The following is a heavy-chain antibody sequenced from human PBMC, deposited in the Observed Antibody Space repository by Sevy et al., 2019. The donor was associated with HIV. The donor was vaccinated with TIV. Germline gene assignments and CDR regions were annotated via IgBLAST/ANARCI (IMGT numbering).Heavy chain of an antibody. J-gene: IGHJ4*02. CDR3: ARDRCSGGSCYSYYFDY. V-gene: IGHV3-7*03. Sequence: GGSLRLSCAASGFTFNRYWMSWVRQAPGKGLEWVANIKQDGSEKYYVDSVKGRFTISRDNAKNSPYLQMNSLRAEDTAVYYCARDRCSGGSCYSYYFDYWGQGTLVTVSS. CDR1: GFTFNRYW. D-gene: IGHD2-15*01. CDR2: IKQDGSEK.